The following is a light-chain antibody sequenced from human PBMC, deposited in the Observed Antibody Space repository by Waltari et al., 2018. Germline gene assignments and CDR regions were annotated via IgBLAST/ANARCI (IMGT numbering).Light chain of an antibody. CDR2: GTS. CDR1: QSLTFAY. Sequence: EMLLTQSPGTLPLSPVDRASLSCRASQSLTFAYVAWSQQKRGQAPRLLSYGTSTRAAAISVTFTGSEAEKDSTLSSSSLEPDNFAMYYCQQYERSPRTFGGGTKVEIK. V-gene: IGKV3-20*01. CDR3: QQYERSPRT. J-gene: IGKJ4*01.